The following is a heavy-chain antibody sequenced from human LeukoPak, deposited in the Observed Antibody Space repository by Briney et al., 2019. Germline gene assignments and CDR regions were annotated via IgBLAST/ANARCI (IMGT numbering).Heavy chain of an antibody. CDR3: ARDAGGLLDINAFDI. Sequence: PGGSLRLSCAASGFTFSSYSMNWVRQAPGKGLEWVSYISSSSSTIYYADSVKGRFTISRDNSKNTLYLQMNSLRAEDTAVYYCARDAGGLLDINAFDIWGQGTMVTVSS. CDR1: GFTFSSYS. J-gene: IGHJ3*02. V-gene: IGHV3-48*01. CDR2: ISSSSSTI. D-gene: IGHD3-9*01.